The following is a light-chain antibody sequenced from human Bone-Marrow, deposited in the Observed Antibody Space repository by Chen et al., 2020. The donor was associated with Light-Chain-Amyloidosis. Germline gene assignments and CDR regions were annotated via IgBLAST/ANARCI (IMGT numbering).Light chain of an antibody. V-gene: IGKV3-20*01. CDR3: QQYGTSPLS. J-gene: IGKJ4*01. Sequence: EIVFTQSPGTLSLSPWEGANLSCRASQTISSNYLTWYQQKFGQAPRLLIYGSSSRATDIPDRFTGSGSGTDFTLTINRLEPEYFAMYYCQQYGTSPLSFGGGIKVEIK. CDR2: GSS. CDR1: QTISSNY.